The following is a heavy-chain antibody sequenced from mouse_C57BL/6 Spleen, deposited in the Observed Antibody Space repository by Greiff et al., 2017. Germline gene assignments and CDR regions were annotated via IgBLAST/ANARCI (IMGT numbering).Heavy chain of an antibody. Sequence: EVKLVESGGGLVKPGGSLKLSCAASGFTFSSYAMSWVRQTPEKRLEWVATISDGGSYTYYPDNVKGRFTISRDNAKNNLYLQMSHLKSEDTAMYYCARDMDIYYGSSYDYYAMDYWGQGTSVTVSS. CDR3: ARDMDIYYGSSYDYYAMDY. J-gene: IGHJ4*01. V-gene: IGHV5-4*01. CDR1: GFTFSSYA. CDR2: ISDGGSYT. D-gene: IGHD1-1*01.